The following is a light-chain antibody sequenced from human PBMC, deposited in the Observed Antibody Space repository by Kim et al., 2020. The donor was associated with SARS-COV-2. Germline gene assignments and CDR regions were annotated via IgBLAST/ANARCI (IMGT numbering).Light chain of an antibody. CDR1: SSDVGVYNF. CDR3: SSFTISSTVV. J-gene: IGLJ1*01. CDR2: EVS. V-gene: IGLV2-14*01. Sequence: LTRPASVSGSPGQSITISCTGTSSDVGVYNFVSWYQQHPGKAPKLMIYEVSNRPSGVPDRFSGSKSGNTASLTISGLQPEDEADYYCSSFTISSTVVFGTGTKVTVL.